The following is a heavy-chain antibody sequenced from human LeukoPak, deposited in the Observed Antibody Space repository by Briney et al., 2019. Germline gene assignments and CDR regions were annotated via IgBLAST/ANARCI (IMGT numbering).Heavy chain of an antibody. D-gene: IGHD6-19*01. V-gene: IGHV1-69*05. J-gene: IGHJ6*03. Sequence: SVKLSCKASGGTFSSYAISWVRHAPGQGLEWMGGIIPIFGTANYAQKCQGRVTITTDESTSTAYMELSSLRSEDTAVYYCATVAGYYYYYMDVWGKGTTVTVSS. CDR1: GGTFSSYA. CDR3: ATVAGYYYYYMDV. CDR2: IIPIFGTA.